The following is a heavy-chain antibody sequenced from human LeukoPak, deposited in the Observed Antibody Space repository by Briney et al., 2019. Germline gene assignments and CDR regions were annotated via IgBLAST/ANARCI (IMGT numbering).Heavy chain of an antibody. CDR1: GSTFSNYA. Sequence: GGSLRLSCAASGSTFSNYAMSWVRQAPAGALEWVSSLRGNGETFYADSVEGRFTLSRDDSRNTVYLQLNNLRVEDTAVYYCAKANWVSNADAVIWGQGTLVTVSS. CDR2: LRGNGET. J-gene: IGHJ4*02. CDR3: AKANWVSNADAVI. D-gene: IGHD1-1*01. V-gene: IGHV3-23*01.